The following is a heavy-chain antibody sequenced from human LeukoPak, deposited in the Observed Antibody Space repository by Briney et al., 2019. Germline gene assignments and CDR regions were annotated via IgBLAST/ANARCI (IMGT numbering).Heavy chain of an antibody. V-gene: IGHV1-69*13. D-gene: IGHD3-3*01. CDR3: ARVLGVVGPLYYYYYYGMDV. CDR2: IIPIFGTA. J-gene: IGHJ6*02. Sequence: GASVKVSCKASGGTFSSYAISWVRQAPGQGPEWMGGIIPIFGTANYAQKFQGRVTITADESTSTAYMELSSLRSEDTAVYYCARVLGVVGPLYYYYYYGMDVWGQGTTVTVSS. CDR1: GGTFSSYA.